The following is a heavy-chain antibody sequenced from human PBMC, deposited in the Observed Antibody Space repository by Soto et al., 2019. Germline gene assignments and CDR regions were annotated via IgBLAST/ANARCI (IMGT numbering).Heavy chain of an antibody. CDR1: GYTFTGYY. V-gene: IGHV1-2*04. D-gene: IGHD3-10*01. CDR3: ARDSRYFYGSGSYYYHSPRDYYMLL. CDR2: INPNSGGT. J-gene: IGHJ6*03. Sequence: ASVKVSCKASGYTFTGYYMHWVLQAPGQGLEWMGWINPNSGGTNYAQKFQGWVTMTRDTSISTAYMELSRLRSDDTAVYYCARDSRYFYGSGSYYYHSPRDYYMLLSGKATTATDS.